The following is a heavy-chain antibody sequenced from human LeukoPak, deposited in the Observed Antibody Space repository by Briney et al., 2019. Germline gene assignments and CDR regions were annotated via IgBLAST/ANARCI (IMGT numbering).Heavy chain of an antibody. CDR2: INEDGSTT. CDR1: GFTFSSNW. D-gene: IGHD1-26*01. V-gene: IGHV3-74*01. Sequence: GGSLRLSCAASGFTFSSNWMHWVRQAPGKGLVWVSRINEDGSTTNYADSVKGRSTIFRDNAKNTLYLQMNSLRAEDTAVYYCVRDLGGRSGHWGQGTLVTISS. J-gene: IGHJ4*02. CDR3: VRDLGGRSGH.